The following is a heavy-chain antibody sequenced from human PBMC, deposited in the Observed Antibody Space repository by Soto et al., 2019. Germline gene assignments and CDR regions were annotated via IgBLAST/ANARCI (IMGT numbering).Heavy chain of an antibody. Sequence: PGGSLRLSCAASEFTFSSYAMSWFRQAPGKGLEWVSAITSGGSSTYYADSVKGRFTISRDSSKNTLYLQMNSLRAEDTAIYYCARSIAVAVAYYYGMDVWGPGTTVTV. CDR2: ITSGGSST. D-gene: IGHD6-19*01. V-gene: IGHV3-23*01. CDR3: ARSIAVAVAYYYGMDV. CDR1: EFTFSSYA. J-gene: IGHJ6*02.